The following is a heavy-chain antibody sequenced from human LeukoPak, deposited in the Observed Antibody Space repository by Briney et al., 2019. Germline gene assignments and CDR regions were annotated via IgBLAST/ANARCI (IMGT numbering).Heavy chain of an antibody. Sequence: SETLSLTCAVYGGPFSGYYWSWIRQPPGKGLEWIGEINHSGSTNYNPSLKSRVTISVDTSKNQFSLKLSSVTAADTAVYYCARRSYGSGSYYSYYRLPNWFDPWGQGTLVTVSS. CDR3: ARRSYGSGSYYSYYRLPNWFDP. J-gene: IGHJ5*02. D-gene: IGHD3-10*01. CDR2: INHSGST. V-gene: IGHV4-34*01. CDR1: GGPFSGYY.